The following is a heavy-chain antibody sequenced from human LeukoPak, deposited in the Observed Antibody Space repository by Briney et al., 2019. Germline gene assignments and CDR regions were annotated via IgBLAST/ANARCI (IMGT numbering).Heavy chain of an antibody. Sequence: GGSLRLSCAASGFTFDNYGMTCVRHTPEKGLEWVSSINWNGAITGYAQSMKGRFTISRDNAKNSMYLQMNSLRPEDTALYYCARLGGYYDSSAYYRSPDYWGQGTLVTVSS. CDR1: GFTFDNYG. D-gene: IGHD3-22*01. CDR2: INWNGAIT. CDR3: ARLGGYYDSSAYYRSPDY. J-gene: IGHJ4*02. V-gene: IGHV3-20*04.